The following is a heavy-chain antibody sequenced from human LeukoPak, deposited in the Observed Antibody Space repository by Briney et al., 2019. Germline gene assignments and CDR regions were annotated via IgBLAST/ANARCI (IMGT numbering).Heavy chain of an antibody. J-gene: IGHJ4*02. Sequence: PSETLSLTCAVYGGSFSGYDWSWIRQPPGKGLEWIGEINHSGSTNYNPSLKSRVTISVDTSKNQFSLELSSVTAADTAVYYCARVRALRGYNLDYWGQGTLVTVSS. CDR2: INHSGST. D-gene: IGHD5-24*01. CDR1: GGSFSGYD. V-gene: IGHV4-34*01. CDR3: ARVRALRGYNLDY.